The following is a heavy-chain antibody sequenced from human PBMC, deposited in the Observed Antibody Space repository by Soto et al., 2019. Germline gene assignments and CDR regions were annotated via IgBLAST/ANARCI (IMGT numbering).Heavy chain of an antibody. D-gene: IGHD6-13*01. V-gene: IGHV3-7*01. J-gene: IGHJ4*02. CDR2: INEDGNEQ. CDR1: AFTFTNYW. CDR3: SRDLRSSWRPNDY. Sequence: EVRLVESGGGLVQPGGSLRLSCTASAFTFTNYWMSWVRQAPGKGLEWVANINEDGNEQHFGNPVKGRFTISRDNSKNSLFLQLNSLRAEDTGMYYCSRDLRSSWRPNDYWGQGTLVTVSS.